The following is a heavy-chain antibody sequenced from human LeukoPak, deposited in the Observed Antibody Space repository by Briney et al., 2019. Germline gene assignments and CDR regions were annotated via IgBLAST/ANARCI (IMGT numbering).Heavy chain of an antibody. CDR2: IRYDGSKK. D-gene: IGHD6-13*01. CDR3: AKDISSLDSSSWYDY. Sequence: GGSLRLSCAASGFTFSTYGMHWVRQAPGKGLEWVAFIRYDGSKKYYGDSVKGRFTISRDNSKNTLYLEMNSLRTEDTAVYYCAKDISSLDSSSWYDYWGQGTLVTVSS. J-gene: IGHJ4*02. V-gene: IGHV3-30*02. CDR1: GFTFSTYG.